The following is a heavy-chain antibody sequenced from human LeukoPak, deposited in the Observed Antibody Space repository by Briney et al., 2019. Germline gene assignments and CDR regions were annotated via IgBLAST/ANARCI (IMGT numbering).Heavy chain of an antibody. Sequence: SETLSLTCAVAGFPISNTASGFYWGWIRQPPGKGLEGIGHIYHSASTYYSPSLESRVTISFDTSNNEFSLHLGSVTAADTAVYYCARVNTVVTRPERFFDLWGRGTLVTVSS. J-gene: IGHJ2*01. V-gene: IGHV4-38-2*01. CDR3: ARVNTVVTRPERFFDL. CDR2: IYHSAST. CDR1: GFPISNTASGFY. D-gene: IGHD4-23*01.